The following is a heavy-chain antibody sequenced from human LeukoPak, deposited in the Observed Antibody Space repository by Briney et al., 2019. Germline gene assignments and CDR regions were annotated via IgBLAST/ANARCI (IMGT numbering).Heavy chain of an antibody. J-gene: IGHJ6*03. Sequence: SETLSLTCTVSGGSISSYYWSWIRQPAGKGLEWIGRIYTSGSTNYNPSLKSRVTMSVDTSKNQFSLKLSSVTAADTAVYYCAPYYGSASYYPSYYYYYMDVWGKGTTVTISS. CDR2: IYTSGST. CDR3: APYYGSASYYPSYYYYYMDV. CDR1: GGSISSYY. D-gene: IGHD3-10*01. V-gene: IGHV4-4*07.